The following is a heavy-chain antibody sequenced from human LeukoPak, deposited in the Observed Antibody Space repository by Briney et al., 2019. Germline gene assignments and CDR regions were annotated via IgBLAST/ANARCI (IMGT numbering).Heavy chain of an antibody. D-gene: IGHD2-21*02. CDR1: GFTFSAYA. Sequence: GGSLRLSCEASGFTFSAYAITWVRQAPGKGLEWVSSISSTGTYIYNADSVKGRFTISRDNAKNSLYLQMNSLRAEDTAVYYCARDGGFEGVTALLRGFDYWGQGTLVTVSS. V-gene: IGHV3-21*01. J-gene: IGHJ4*02. CDR3: ARDGGFEGVTALLRGFDY. CDR2: ISSTGTYI.